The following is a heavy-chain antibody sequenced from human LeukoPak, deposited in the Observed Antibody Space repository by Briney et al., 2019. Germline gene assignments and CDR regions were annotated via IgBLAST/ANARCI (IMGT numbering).Heavy chain of an antibody. CDR2: INPSGGST. CDR1: GYTFTGYY. CDR3: AREMATISSGYYYGMDV. J-gene: IGHJ6*02. V-gene: IGHV1-46*01. Sequence: ASVKVSCKASGYTFTGYYMHWVRQAPGQGLEWMGRINPSGGSTSYAQKFQGRVTMTRDTSTSTVYVELSSLRSEDTAVYYCAREMATISSGYYYGMDVWGQGTTVTVSS. D-gene: IGHD5-24*01.